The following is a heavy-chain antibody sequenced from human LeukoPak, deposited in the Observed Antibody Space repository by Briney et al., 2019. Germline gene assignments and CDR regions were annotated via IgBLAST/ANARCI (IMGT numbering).Heavy chain of an antibody. CDR2: ISYDGSNK. CDR1: GFTFSSYA. D-gene: IGHD3-22*01. CDR3: ARDRGTMIVVVTIDY. V-gene: IGHV3-30*04. J-gene: IGHJ4*02. Sequence: GGSLRLSCAASGFTFSSYAMHWVRQAPGKGLEWVAVISYDGSNKYYADSVKGRFTISRDNSKNTLYLQMNSLRAEDTAVYYCARDRGTMIVVVTIDYWGQGTLVTVSS.